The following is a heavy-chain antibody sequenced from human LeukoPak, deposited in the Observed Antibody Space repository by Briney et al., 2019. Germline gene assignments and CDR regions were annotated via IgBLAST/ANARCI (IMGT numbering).Heavy chain of an antibody. D-gene: IGHD1-14*01. CDR3: ARGPDGRRPTYPKI. V-gene: IGHV4-39*07. CDR2: IYYSGST. Sequence: SETPSLTCTVSGGSISSSSYYWGWIRQPPGKGLEWIGSIYYSGSTYYNPSLKSRVTISVDTSKNQFSLKLSSVTAADTAVYYCARGPDGRRPTYPKIWGQGTMVTVSS. CDR1: GGSISSSSYY. J-gene: IGHJ3*02.